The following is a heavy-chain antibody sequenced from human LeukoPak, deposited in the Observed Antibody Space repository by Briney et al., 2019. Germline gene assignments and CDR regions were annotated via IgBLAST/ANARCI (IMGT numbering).Heavy chain of an antibody. J-gene: IGHJ5*02. V-gene: IGHV4-39*07. CDR3: ATSRVPSVGTNRFDP. CDR2: VFRNAGP. CDR1: GVSVSDSTYY. Sequence: PSETLSLTCAVSGVSVSDSTYYWGWIRQPPGKGLEWLGSVFRNAGPYYNPSLESRLTISVDPSKNHFSLKVTSVTAADTAVYYCATSRVPSVGTNRFDPWGQGTLVTVSS. D-gene: IGHD6-13*01.